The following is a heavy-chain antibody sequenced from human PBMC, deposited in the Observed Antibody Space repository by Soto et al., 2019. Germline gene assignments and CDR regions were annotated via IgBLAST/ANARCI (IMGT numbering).Heavy chain of an antibody. CDR1: GGSISSSSYY. Sequence: QLQLQESGPGLVKPSETLSLTCTVSGGSISSSSYYWGWIRQPPGKGLEWIGSIYYSGSTYYNPSLKSRVPISVDTSKNQFSLKLSSVTAADTAVYYCARSPYYDSSGYWWENWFDPWGQGTLVTVSS. J-gene: IGHJ5*02. CDR3: ARSPYYDSSGYWWENWFDP. CDR2: IYYSGST. V-gene: IGHV4-39*01. D-gene: IGHD3-22*01.